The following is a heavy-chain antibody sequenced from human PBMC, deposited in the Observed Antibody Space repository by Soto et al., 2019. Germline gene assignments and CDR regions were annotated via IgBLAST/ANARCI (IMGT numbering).Heavy chain of an antibody. CDR2: IYYSGST. CDR1: GGSISSGDYY. CDR3: ARDSPQLVRFTVQKDYYYGMDV. V-gene: IGHV4-30-4*01. J-gene: IGHJ6*02. D-gene: IGHD6-13*01. Sequence: PSETLSLTCAVSGGSISSGDYYWSWIRQPPGKGLEWIGYIYYSGSTYYNPSLKSRVTISVDTSKNQFSLKLSSVTAADTAVYYCARDSPQLVRFTVQKDYYYGMDVWGQGTTVTVSS.